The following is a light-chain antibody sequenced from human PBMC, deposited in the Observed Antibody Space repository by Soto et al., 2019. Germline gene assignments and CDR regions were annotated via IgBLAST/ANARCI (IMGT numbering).Light chain of an antibody. CDR2: DAS. CDR3: QVRDVWPS. Sequence: IVLTQSPVTLALSPGESAVLSCRASQSVSTSLAWYQHKPGQAPRLFIYDASKRAPGIPARFTGSGSGTDFSLTITRPAPEDIVVYYCQVRDVWPSFGQGTKVEIK. V-gene: IGKV3-11*01. CDR1: QSVSTS. J-gene: IGKJ1*01.